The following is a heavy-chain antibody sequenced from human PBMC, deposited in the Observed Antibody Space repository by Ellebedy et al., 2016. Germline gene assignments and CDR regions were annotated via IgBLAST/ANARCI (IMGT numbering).Heavy chain of an antibody. Sequence: SETLSLXXTASGGSISSYYWSWIRQPPGKGLEWIGYIYYSGSTNYNPSLKSRVTMSVDTSKNQFSLRLSSVTAADTAVYYCATHSSRWSHFDHWGQGTLVTVSS. D-gene: IGHD6-13*01. CDR3: ATHSSRWSHFDH. J-gene: IGHJ4*02. CDR2: IYYSGST. CDR1: GGSISSYY. V-gene: IGHV4-59*08.